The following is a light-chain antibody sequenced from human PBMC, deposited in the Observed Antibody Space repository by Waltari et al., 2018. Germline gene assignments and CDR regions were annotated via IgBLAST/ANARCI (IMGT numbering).Light chain of an antibody. Sequence: EVVLTQSPGTLSLSPGAGATLFCRASQSVTSRYLAWYQQKPGQSPRLLIYCPSSRATVISDRFIGSGSVTDFTLTSSRLEPDDFAVYYCQQLGGSISFGGGTKVEIK. CDR2: CPS. J-gene: IGKJ4*01. V-gene: IGKV3-20*01. CDR3: QQLGGSIS. CDR1: QSVTSRY.